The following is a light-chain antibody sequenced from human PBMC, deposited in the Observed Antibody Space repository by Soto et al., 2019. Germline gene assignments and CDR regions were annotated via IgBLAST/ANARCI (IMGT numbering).Light chain of an antibody. Sequence: DIRMTQSPSSLSASVGERVTITCRASQSISVFLNWYQQRPGKAPRLLIFGASSLQSGVPSRFSGSGSGTDFTLIISSLHLEDVGTYFCQQSYSTPHFTFGPGTKVDLK. CDR1: QSISVF. V-gene: IGKV1-39*01. CDR2: GAS. J-gene: IGKJ3*01. CDR3: QQSYSTPHFT.